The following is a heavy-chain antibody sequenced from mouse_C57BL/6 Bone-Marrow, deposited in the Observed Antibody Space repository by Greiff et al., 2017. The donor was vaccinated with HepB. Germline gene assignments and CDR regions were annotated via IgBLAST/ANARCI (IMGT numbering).Heavy chain of an antibody. J-gene: IGHJ1*01. CDR1: GYTFTDYE. CDR3: TRLHYGSSHWYFDV. V-gene: IGHV1-15*01. D-gene: IGHD1-1*01. CDR2: IDPETGGT. Sequence: VKLQESGAELVRPGASVTLSCKASGYTFTDYEMHWVKQTPVHGLEWIGAIDPETGGTAYNQKFKGKAILTADKSSSTAYMELRSLTSEDSAVYYCTRLHYGSSHWYFDVWGSGTTVTVSS.